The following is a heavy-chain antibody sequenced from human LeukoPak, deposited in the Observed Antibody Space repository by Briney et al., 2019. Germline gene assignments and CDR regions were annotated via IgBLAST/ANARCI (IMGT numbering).Heavy chain of an antibody. CDR3: ARANLYSSGWFDY. CDR1: GFTFSDYY. V-gene: IGHV3-11*06. Sequence: GGSLRLSCAASGFTFSDYYMSWIRQAPGKGLEGVSYISSSSSYTNYADSVKGRFTISRDNAKNSLYLQMNSLRAEDTAVYYCARANLYSSGWFDYWGQGTLVTVSS. D-gene: IGHD6-19*01. CDR2: ISSSSSYT. J-gene: IGHJ5*01.